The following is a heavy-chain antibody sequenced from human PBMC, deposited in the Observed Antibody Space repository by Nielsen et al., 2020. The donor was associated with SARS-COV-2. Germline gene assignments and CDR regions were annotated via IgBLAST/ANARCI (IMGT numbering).Heavy chain of an antibody. Sequence: WIRQSPGKALEWLAHIFSNDEKSYSTSLKSRLTISKDTSKSQVVLTMTNMDPVDTATYYCVRMNYCSSTSCYIGYYYYMDVWGKGTTVTVSS. CDR3: VRMNYCSSTSCYIGYYYYMDV. CDR2: IFSNDEK. D-gene: IGHD2-2*02. J-gene: IGHJ6*03. V-gene: IGHV2-26*01.